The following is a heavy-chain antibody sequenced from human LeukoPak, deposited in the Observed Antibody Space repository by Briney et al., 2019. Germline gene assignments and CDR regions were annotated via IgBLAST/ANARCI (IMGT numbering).Heavy chain of an antibody. Sequence: GASVKVSCKASGYTFSSYDINWVRQATGQGLEWMGWMNPNSGNTGYAQKFQGRLNMTRNTSIDTAYMELSSLRSDDTAVYYCARRVGSGWPVQHWGQGALVTVSP. J-gene: IGHJ1*01. D-gene: IGHD6-19*01. CDR2: MNPNSGNT. V-gene: IGHV1-8*01. CDR3: ARRVGSGWPVQH. CDR1: GYTFSSYD.